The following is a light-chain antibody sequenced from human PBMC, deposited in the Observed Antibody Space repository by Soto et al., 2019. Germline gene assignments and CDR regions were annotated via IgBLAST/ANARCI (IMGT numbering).Light chain of an antibody. CDR3: YAYGGSYTLGV. Sequence: QSALTQPPSASGSPGQSATISCTRTSSDVGVYNLVSWYQQHPGKAPKLRIYDVNKRPSWFSDRFSGSKSGNTASLSVSGLKAEEESEYYCYAYGGSYTLGVFGMGNKLTV. J-gene: IGLJ1*01. CDR1: SSDVGVYNL. V-gene: IGLV2-11*02. CDR2: DVN.